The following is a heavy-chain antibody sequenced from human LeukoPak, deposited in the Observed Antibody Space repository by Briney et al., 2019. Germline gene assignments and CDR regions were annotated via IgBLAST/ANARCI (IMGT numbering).Heavy chain of an antibody. CDR3: ARGVYDSSGYYPDH. Sequence: PSETLSLTCTVSGGSISSGDYYWSWIRQPPGKGLEWIGYIYYSGSTYYNPSLKSRVTISVDTSKNQFSLKLSSVTAADTAVYYCARGVYDSSGYYPDHWGQGTLVTVSS. CDR2: IYYSGST. J-gene: IGHJ5*02. CDR1: GGSISSGDYY. V-gene: IGHV4-30-4*08. D-gene: IGHD3-22*01.